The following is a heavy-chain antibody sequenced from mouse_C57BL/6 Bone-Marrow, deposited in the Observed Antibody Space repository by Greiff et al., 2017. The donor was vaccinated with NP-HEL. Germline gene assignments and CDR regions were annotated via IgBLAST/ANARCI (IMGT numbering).Heavy chain of an antibody. CDR3: ARHGDYFGSSYGYFDV. CDR2: FYPGSGSI. J-gene: IGHJ1*03. Sequence: QVQLKESGAELVKPGASVKLSCKASGYTFTEYTIHWVKQRSGQGLEWIGWFYPGSGSIKYNEKFKDKATLTADKSSSTVYMDLSRLTSEDSAVYFCARHGDYFGSSYGYFDVCGTGTTVTVSS. D-gene: IGHD1-1*01. V-gene: IGHV1-62-2*01. CDR1: GYTFTEYT.